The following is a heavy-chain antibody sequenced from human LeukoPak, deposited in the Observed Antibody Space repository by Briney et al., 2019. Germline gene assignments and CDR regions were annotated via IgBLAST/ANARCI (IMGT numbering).Heavy chain of an antibody. CDR1: GGSISSYY. V-gene: IGHV4-59*01. CDR2: IYYSGST. CDR3: AKDVYYYDSSGYLFDY. D-gene: IGHD3-22*01. Sequence: SETLSLTCTVSGGSISSYYWSWIRQPPGKGLEWIGYIYYSGSTNYNPSLKSRVTISVDTSKNQFSLKLSSVTAADTAVYYCAKDVYYYDSSGYLFDYWGQGTLVTVSS. J-gene: IGHJ4*02.